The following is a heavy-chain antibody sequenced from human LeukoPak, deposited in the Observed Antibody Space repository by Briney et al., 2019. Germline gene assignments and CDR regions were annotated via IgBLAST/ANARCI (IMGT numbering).Heavy chain of an antibody. J-gene: IGHJ4*02. D-gene: IGHD5-18*01. CDR2: ITGSGVTT. V-gene: IGHV3-23*01. Sequence: PGGSLRLSCAASGFAFSNYGINWVRQAPGKGLEWVSGITGSGVTTYYADSVKGRFTISRDNSKNTVYLQMDSLRAEDTAIYYCAKDRAWIQFRFWGQGTLVTVSS. CDR3: AKDRAWIQFRF. CDR1: GFAFSNYG.